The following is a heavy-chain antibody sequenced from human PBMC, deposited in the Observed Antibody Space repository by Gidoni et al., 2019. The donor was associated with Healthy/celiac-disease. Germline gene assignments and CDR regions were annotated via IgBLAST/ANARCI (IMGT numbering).Heavy chain of an antibody. D-gene: IGHD2-21*01. CDR2: IIPILGIA. CDR3: AREGGCGGDCYKY. CDR1: GGTFSSYT. Sequence: QVQLVQSGAEVKKPGSSVKVSCKASGGTFSSYTISWVRQAPGQGLEWLGMIIPILGIANYAQKFQGRVTITADKSTSTAYMELSSLRSEDTAVYYCAREGGCGGDCYKYWGQGTLVTVSS. V-gene: IGHV1-69*08. J-gene: IGHJ4*02.